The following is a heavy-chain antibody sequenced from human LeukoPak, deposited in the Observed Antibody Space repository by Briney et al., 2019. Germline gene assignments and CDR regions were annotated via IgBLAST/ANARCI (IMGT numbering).Heavy chain of an antibody. CDR2: IIPIFGTA. CDR3: ARDITGTTDF. J-gene: IGHJ4*02. V-gene: IGHV1-69*05. CDR1: GGTFSSYA. D-gene: IGHD1-20*01. Sequence: AASVKVSCKASGGTFSSYAISWVRQAPGQGLEWMGGIIPIFGTANYAQKLQGRVTMTTDTSTSTAYMELRSLRSDDTAVYYCARDITGTTDFWGQGTLVTVSS.